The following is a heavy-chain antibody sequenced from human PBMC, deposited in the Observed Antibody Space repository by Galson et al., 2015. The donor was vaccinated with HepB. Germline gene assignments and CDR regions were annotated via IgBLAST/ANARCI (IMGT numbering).Heavy chain of an antibody. D-gene: IGHD3-10*01. V-gene: IGHV1-69*13. J-gene: IGHJ4*02. CDR3: ARGGWSGKYYFDF. Sequence: SVKVSCKASGGTFSNYAISWVRQAPGQGLGWMGGVIPVFGTSNDAQKFQGRVTITADDSTSTAYMELSGLRSEDTAVYYCARGGWSGKYYFDFWGQGTLVTVS. CDR1: GGTFSNYA. CDR2: VIPVFGTS.